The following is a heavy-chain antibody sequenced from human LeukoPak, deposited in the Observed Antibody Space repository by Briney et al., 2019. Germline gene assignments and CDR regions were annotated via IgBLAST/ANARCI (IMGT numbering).Heavy chain of an antibody. J-gene: IGHJ1*01. CDR3: ARVHRDFWSGYQLQH. CDR2: IIPILGIA. CDR1: GGTFSSYA. D-gene: IGHD3-3*01. V-gene: IGHV1-69*04. Sequence: GASVKVSCKASGGTFSSYAISWVRQAPGQGLEWMGRIIPILGIANYAQKFQGRVTITADKSTSTAYMELSSLRSDDTAVYYCARVHRDFWSGYQLQHWGQGTLVTVSS.